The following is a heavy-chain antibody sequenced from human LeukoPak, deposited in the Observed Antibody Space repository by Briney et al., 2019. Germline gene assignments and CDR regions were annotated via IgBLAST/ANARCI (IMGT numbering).Heavy chain of an antibody. J-gene: IGHJ6*03. CDR3: ASRYYDFWSGSTGTMDV. CDR1: GGSFSGYY. CDR2: INHSGST. V-gene: IGHV4-34*01. D-gene: IGHD3-3*01. Sequence: SETLSLTCAVYGGSFSGYYWSWIRQPPGKGLEWIGEINHSGSTNYNPSLKSRVTISVDTSQNQFSLKLSSVTAADTAVYYCASRYYDFWSGSTGTMDVWGKGTTVTVSS.